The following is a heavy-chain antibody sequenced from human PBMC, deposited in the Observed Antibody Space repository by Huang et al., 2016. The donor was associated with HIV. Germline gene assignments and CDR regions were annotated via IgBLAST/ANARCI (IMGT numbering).Heavy chain of an antibody. V-gene: IGHV4-39*01. CDR2: VFYGGNT. CDR3: ARRPFDYVWGTQRQTALDELDV. CDR1: GGSVNSGYYY. J-gene: IGHJ3*01. D-gene: IGHD3-16*01. Sequence: QLQLQESGPGLVRPSETLSLTCSVSGGSVNSGYYYWGWIRQPPGKGLEWIASVFYGGNTFYNPSLKSRVSMSVDRSKKRFSWNLSSVTAADTAVYFCARRPFDYVWGTQRQTALDELDVWGQGTMVTVSS.